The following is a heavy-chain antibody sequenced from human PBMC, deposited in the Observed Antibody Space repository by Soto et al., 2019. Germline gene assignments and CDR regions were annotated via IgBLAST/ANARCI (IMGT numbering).Heavy chain of an antibody. Sequence: PGGSLSPSCAASGFTASGNYISWDRQATGKMLDRVSVLYSSDSIYYADSVKGRFTVSRDKSKNTMYLQMSSLRADDTAVYFCARSLVRGATSLAYWGQGTLVTVSS. J-gene: IGHJ4*02. CDR1: GFTASGNY. CDR2: LYSSDSI. D-gene: IGHD3-10*01. CDR3: ARSLVRGATSLAY. V-gene: IGHV3-53*01.